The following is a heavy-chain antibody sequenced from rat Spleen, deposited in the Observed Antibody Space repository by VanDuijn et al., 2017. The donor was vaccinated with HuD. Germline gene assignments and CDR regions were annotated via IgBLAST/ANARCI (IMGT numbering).Heavy chain of an antibody. Sequence: EVQLVESDGGLVQPGRSLKLSCAASGFTFSDYYMAWVRQAPTKGLEWVATISYDGSSTYYRDSVKGRFTISRDNAKSTLYLQMDSLRSEDTATYYCARGGYYSGDLDYWGQGVMVTVSS. V-gene: IGHV5-29*01. D-gene: IGHD1-1*01. CDR1: GFTFSDYY. CDR2: ISYDGSST. CDR3: ARGGYYSGDLDY. J-gene: IGHJ2*01.